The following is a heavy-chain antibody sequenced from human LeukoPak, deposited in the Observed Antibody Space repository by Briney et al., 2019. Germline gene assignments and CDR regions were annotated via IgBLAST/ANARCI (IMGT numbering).Heavy chain of an antibody. CDR3: ARIPGDYYDSSGYLVDAFDI. CDR1: GFSLSNARMG. V-gene: IGHV2-26*01. J-gene: IGHJ3*02. CDR2: IFSNAEK. Sequence: ESGPTLVNPTETLTLTCTVSGFSLSNARMGVSWIRQPPGKALEWLAHIFSNAEKSYSTSLKSRLTISKDTSKSQVVLTMTNMDPVDTATYYCARIPGDYYDSSGYLVDAFDIWGQGTMVTVSS. D-gene: IGHD3-22*01.